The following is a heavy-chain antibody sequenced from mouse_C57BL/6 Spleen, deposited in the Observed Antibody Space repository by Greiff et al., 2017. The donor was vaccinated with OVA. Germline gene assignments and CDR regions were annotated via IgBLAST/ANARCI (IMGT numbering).Heavy chain of an antibody. Sequence: VQLQQSGAELVRPGTSVKVSCKASGYAFTNYLIEWVKQRPGQGLEWIGVINPGSGGTNYNEKFKGKATLTADKSSSTAYMQLSSLTSEDSAVYFCARSEWEYYFDYWGQGTTLTVSS. CDR3: ARSEWEYYFDY. CDR1: GYAFTNYL. D-gene: IGHD1-3*01. J-gene: IGHJ2*01. V-gene: IGHV1-54*01. CDR2: INPGSGGT.